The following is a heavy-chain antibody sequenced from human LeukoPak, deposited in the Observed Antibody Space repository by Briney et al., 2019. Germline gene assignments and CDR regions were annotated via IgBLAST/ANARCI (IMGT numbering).Heavy chain of an antibody. CDR2: ISYDGSNK. J-gene: IGHJ4*02. CDR1: GFTFSSYA. CDR3: ARGPSGGSYVDY. Sequence: PGGSLRLSCAASGFTFSSYAMHWVRQAPGKGLEWVAVISYDGSNKYYADSVKGRFTISRDNSKNTLYLQMNSLRAEDTAVYYCARGPSGGSYVDYWGQGTLVTVSS. D-gene: IGHD1-26*01. V-gene: IGHV3-30-3*01.